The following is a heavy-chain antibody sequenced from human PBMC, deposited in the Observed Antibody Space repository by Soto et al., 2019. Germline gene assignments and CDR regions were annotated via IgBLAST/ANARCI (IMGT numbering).Heavy chain of an antibody. CDR3: ARDSGYSYGPLDY. CDR2: ISSSSSTI. J-gene: IGHJ4*02. Sequence: PGGSLRLSCAASGFTFRSYGMHWVRQAPGKGLEWVSYISSSSSTIYYADSVKGRFTISRDNAKNSLYLQMNSLRAEDTAVYYCARDSGYSYGPLDYWGQGTLVTVSS. D-gene: IGHD5-18*01. CDR1: GFTFRSYG. V-gene: IGHV3-48*01.